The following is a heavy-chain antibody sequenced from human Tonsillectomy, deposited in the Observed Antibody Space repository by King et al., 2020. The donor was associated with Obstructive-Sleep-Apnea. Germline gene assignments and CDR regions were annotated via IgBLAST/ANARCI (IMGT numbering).Heavy chain of an antibody. D-gene: IGHD3-16*01. J-gene: IGHJ4*02. CDR1: GFVFSDYG. Sequence: VQLVESGGGVVQPGRSLRLSCAASGFVFSDYGMHWVRQAPGKGLEWVAVISYDGTYKYFGDSVKGRFTISRDNSKNTVYLQMNSLRAEDTAVYYCAKDPYVWGTTYSLDHWGQGTLVTVSS. V-gene: IGHV3-30*18. CDR3: AKDPYVWGTTYSLDH. CDR2: ISYDGTYK.